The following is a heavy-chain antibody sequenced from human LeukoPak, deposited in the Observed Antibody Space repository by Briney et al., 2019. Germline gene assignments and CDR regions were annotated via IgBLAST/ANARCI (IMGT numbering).Heavy chain of an antibody. D-gene: IGHD6-19*01. CDR3: ASIAVAGTRGIPALDY. J-gene: IGHJ4*02. Sequence: PSETLSLTCTVSGGSISSSSYYWGWIRQPPGKGREWIGSIYYSGSTYYNPSLKSRVTISVDTSKNQFSLKPSSVTAADTAVYYCASIAVAGTRGIPALDYWGQGTLVTVSS. CDR1: GGSISSSSYY. V-gene: IGHV4-39*01. CDR2: IYYSGST.